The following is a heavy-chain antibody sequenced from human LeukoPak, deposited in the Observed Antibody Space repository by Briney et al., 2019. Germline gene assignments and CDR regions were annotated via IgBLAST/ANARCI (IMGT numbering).Heavy chain of an antibody. V-gene: IGHV3-23*01. J-gene: IGHJ4*02. CDR1: GFTFSSYA. CDR3: AKVKGDGYQSLLSPRRAPSREYYFDY. Sequence: GSLRLSCAASGFTFSSYAMSWVRQAPGKGLEWVSAISGSGGSTYYADSVKGRFTISRDNSKNTLYLQMNSLRAEDTAVYYCAKVKGDGYQSLLSPRRAPSREYYFDYWGQGTLVTVSS. D-gene: IGHD5-24*01. CDR2: ISGSGGST.